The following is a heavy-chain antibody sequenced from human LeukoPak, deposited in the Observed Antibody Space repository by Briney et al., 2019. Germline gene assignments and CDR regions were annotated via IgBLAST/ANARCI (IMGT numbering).Heavy chain of an antibody. J-gene: IGHJ2*01. CDR3: ARPRGPAAGNWYFDL. CDR1: GFTVSSNY. CDR2: ISSSGSTI. D-gene: IGHD6-13*01. V-gene: IGHV3-11*01. Sequence: PGGSLRLSCAASGFTVSSNYMSWVRQAPGKGLEWVSYISSSGSTIYYAGSVKGRFTISRDNSKNTLYLQMNSLRAEDTAVYYCARPRGPAAGNWYFDLWGRGTLVTVSS.